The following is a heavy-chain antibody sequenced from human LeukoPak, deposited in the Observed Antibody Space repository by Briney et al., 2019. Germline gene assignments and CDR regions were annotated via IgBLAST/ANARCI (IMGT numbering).Heavy chain of an antibody. CDR1: GYTFTGYY. J-gene: IGHJ5*02. CDR3: ARGPLGESLIWFDP. CDR2: INPNSGGT. V-gene: IGHV1-2*06. Sequence: ASVKVSCKASGYTFTGYYMHWVRQAPGQGLEWMGRINPNSGGTNYAQKFQGRVTMTRDTSISTAYMELSRLRSDDTAVYYCARGPLGESLIWFDPWGQGTLVTVSS. D-gene: IGHD3-16*01.